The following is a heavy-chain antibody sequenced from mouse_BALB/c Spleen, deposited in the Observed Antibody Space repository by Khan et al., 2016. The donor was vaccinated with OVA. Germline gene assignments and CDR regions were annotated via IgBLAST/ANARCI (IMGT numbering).Heavy chain of an antibody. CDR3: ARGGRFAY. Sequence: QVQLKQSGAELVRPGVSVKISCKVSGYTFTDYAMHWVKQSHAKSLAWIGVISTYYGDADYTQKFQGKATMTVDKSSSTAYMELARLTAEDSAIYYCARGGRFAYWGQGTLVTVSA. D-gene: IGHD1-1*02. CDR1: GYTFTDYA. V-gene: IGHV1S137*01. J-gene: IGHJ3*01. CDR2: ISTYYGDA.